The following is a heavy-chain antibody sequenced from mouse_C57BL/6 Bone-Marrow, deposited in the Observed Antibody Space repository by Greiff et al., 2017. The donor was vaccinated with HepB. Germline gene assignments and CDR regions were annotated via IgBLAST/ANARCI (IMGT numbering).Heavy chain of an antibody. CDR3: ARGGYYGSSYAMDY. CDR2: IYPGSGST. V-gene: IGHV1-55*01. D-gene: IGHD1-1*01. Sequence: QVQLQQPGAELVKPGASVKMSCKASGYTFTSYWITWVKQRPGQGLEWIGDIYPGSGSTNYNEKFKSKATLTVDTSSSTAYMQLSSLTSEDSAVYYCARGGYYGSSYAMDYWGQGTSVTVAS. J-gene: IGHJ4*01. CDR1: GYTFTSYW.